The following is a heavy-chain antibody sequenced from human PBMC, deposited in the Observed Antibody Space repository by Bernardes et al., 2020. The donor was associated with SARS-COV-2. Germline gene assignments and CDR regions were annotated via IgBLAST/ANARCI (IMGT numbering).Heavy chain of an antibody. J-gene: IGHJ4*02. CDR1: GFTFSSYA. CDR3: AREHRGGTVTTSVYY. CDR2: ISYDGSNK. D-gene: IGHD4-17*01. Sequence: GGSLRLSCAASGFTFSSYAMHWVRQAPGKGLEWVAVISYDGSNKYYADSVKGRFTISRDNSKNTLYLQMNSLRAEDTAVYYCAREHRGGTVTTSVYYWGQGTLVTVSS. V-gene: IGHV3-30-3*01.